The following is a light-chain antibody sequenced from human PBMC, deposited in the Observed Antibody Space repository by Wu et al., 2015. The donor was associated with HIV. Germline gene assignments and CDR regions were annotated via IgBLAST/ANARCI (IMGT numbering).Light chain of an antibody. CDR2: GTF. Sequence: IVLTQSPATLSLSPGERAILSCTASQSVSSVYLAWYQQKPGQAPRLLVYGTFRRATGIPDRFSGSGSGTDFTLTISRLEPEDFGLYYCQQYGVTAWTFGQGTKVEIK. CDR1: QSVSSVY. V-gene: IGKV3-20*01. J-gene: IGKJ1*01. CDR3: QQYGVTAWT.